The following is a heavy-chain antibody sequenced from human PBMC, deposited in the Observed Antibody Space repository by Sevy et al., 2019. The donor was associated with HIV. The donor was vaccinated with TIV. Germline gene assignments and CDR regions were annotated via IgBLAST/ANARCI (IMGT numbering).Heavy chain of an antibody. Sequence: ASVKVSCKASGYTFTGYYMHWVRQAPGQGLEWMGWINPNSGGTNYAQKFQGRVTMTRDTSISTAYMELSRLRSDDTAVYYCARVRQPAGFDAFDIWGQGTMVTVSS. CDR2: INPNSGGT. J-gene: IGHJ3*02. CDR1: GYTFTGYY. V-gene: IGHV1-2*02. CDR3: ARVRQPAGFDAFDI. D-gene: IGHD6-25*01.